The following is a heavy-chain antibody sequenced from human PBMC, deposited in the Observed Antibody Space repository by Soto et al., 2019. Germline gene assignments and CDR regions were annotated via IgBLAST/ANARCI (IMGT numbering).Heavy chain of an antibody. V-gene: IGHV4-34*01. D-gene: IGHD6-6*01. Sequence: QVQLQQWGAGLLKPSETLSLTCAVYGGSFSGYYWSWIRQPPGKGLEWNGEINHSGSTNYNPSLKSRVTISVDTSKNPFSLKLSSVTAADTAVYYCARSGSSRAYYYYYFGMDVWGQGTTVTVSS. CDR3: ARSGSSRAYYYYYFGMDV. CDR1: GGSFSGYY. CDR2: INHSGST. J-gene: IGHJ6*02.